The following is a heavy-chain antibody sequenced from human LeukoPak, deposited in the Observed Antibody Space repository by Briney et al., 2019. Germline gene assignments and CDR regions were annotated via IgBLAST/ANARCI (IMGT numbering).Heavy chain of an antibody. Sequence: GGSLRLSCAASGFTFRGYWMSWVRQAPGKGLEWVANIKEDGSEKYYVDSVKGRFTISGDNAKNSLNLQMDSLRVEDTAVYYCTRGDSSSKIDYWGQGTLVTVSS. CDR2: IKEDGSEK. V-gene: IGHV3-7*01. D-gene: IGHD6-6*01. CDR1: GFTFRGYW. CDR3: TRGDSSSKIDY. J-gene: IGHJ4*02.